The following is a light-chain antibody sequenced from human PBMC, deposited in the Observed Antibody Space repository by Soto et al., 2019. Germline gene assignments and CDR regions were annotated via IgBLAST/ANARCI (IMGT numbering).Light chain of an antibody. CDR3: QQRNDWQVT. CDR2: GAT. V-gene: IGKV3D-20*02. Sequence: EIVLTQSPGTLSLSPGDRATLSCRASQYVSSTYLAWYQQKPGQAPRLLIYGATSRATGIPDRFSGRGSGTDFTLTISRVEPEDFAVYYCQQRNDWQVTFGQGTRLEI. J-gene: IGKJ5*01. CDR1: QYVSSTY.